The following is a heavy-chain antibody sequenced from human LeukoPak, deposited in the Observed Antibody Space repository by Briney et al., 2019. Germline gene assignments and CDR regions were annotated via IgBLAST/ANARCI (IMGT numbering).Heavy chain of an antibody. Sequence: AASVKVSCKASGYTLHDYDIHWMRQAPGQGLEWMGRIIPIFGTANYAQKFQGRVTITTDESTSTAYMELSSLRSEDTAVYYCARVGGENTAMVSWGQGTLVTVSS. V-gene: IGHV1-69*05. CDR2: IIPIFGTA. CDR1: GYTLHDYD. CDR3: ARVGGENTAMVS. D-gene: IGHD5-18*01. J-gene: IGHJ4*02.